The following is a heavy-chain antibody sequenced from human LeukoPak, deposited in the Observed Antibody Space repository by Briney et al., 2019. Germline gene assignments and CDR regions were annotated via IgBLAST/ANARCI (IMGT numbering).Heavy chain of an antibody. J-gene: IGHJ2*01. V-gene: IGHV4-59*11. D-gene: IGHD1-14*01. CDR3: ARDSAPVRTSWYFDL. CDR2: YTGDANYNPT. Sequence: SETLSLTCTVSGGSFSSHYWTWIRYPPGKALEWIGYYTGDANYNPTKYNPFLRSRATISLDTSTNQFSLKLSSVTAADTAVYYCARDSAPVRTSWYFDLWGRGTLVTVSS. CDR1: GGSFSSHY.